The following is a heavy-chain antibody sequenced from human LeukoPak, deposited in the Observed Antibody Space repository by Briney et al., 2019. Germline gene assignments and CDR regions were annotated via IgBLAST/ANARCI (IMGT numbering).Heavy chain of an antibody. V-gene: IGHV3-30-3*01. J-gene: IGHJ4*02. CDR3: ARSGGDYVSSDFGY. CDR1: GFTFSSYA. D-gene: IGHD4-17*01. Sequence: GGSLRLSCAASGFTFSSYAMHWVRQAPGKGLEWVAVISYDGSNKYYADSVKGRFTISRDNSKNTLYLQMNSLGAEDTAVYYCARSGGDYVSSDFGYWGQGTLVTVSS. CDR2: ISYDGSNK.